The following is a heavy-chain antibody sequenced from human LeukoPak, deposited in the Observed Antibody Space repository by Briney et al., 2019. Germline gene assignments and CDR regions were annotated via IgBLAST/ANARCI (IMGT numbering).Heavy chain of an antibody. D-gene: IGHD3-22*01. CDR3: ARASGYWLRYGMDV. CDR1: GYTFTGYY. Sequence: GASVKVSCKASGYTFTGYYMHWVRQAPGQGPEWMGWINPNSGGTNYAQKFQGWVTMTRDTSISTAYMELSRLRSDDTAVYYCARASGYWLRYGMDVWGQGTTVTVSS. V-gene: IGHV1-2*04. CDR2: INPNSGGT. J-gene: IGHJ6*02.